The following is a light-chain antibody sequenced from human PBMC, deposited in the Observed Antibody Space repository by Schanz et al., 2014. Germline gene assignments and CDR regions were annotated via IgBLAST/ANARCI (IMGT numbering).Light chain of an antibody. V-gene: IGKV3-20*01. CDR3: QQYGSSVMYT. CDR2: GAF. Sequence: EIVLTQSPGTLSLSPGERATLSCRASQSVSSSYLAWYQQKPGQAPRLLMYGAFIRAAGIPDRFTGGGSGTDFTLTISRLEPEDFAIYYCQQYGSSVMYTFGQGTKLEI. CDR1: QSVSSSY. J-gene: IGKJ2*01.